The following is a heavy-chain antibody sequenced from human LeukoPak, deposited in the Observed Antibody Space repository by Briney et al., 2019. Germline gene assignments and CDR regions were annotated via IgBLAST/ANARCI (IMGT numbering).Heavy chain of an antibody. CDR2: IIPISGTA. CDR3: ARGSGYSSSKNDYYYYGMDV. CDR1: GGTFSSYA. J-gene: IGHJ6*02. D-gene: IGHD6-6*01. Sequence: SVKVSCKASGGTFSSYAISWVRQAPGQGLEWMGGIIPISGTANYAQKFQGRVTITADESTSTAYMELSSLRSEDTAVYYCARGSGYSSSKNDYYYYGMDVWGQGTTVTVSS. V-gene: IGHV1-69*13.